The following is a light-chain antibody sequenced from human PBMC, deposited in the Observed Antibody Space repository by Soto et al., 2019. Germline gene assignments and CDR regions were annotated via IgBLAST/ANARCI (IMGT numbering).Light chain of an antibody. V-gene: IGKV1-39*01. CDR3: QQSYSTPPV. CDR1: QSISSY. CDR2: AAS. Sequence: DIKMTQSPSSLSASVGDRVTITCRASQSISSYLNWYQQKPGKAPKLLIYAASSLQSGVPSRFSGSGSGTDFTLTISSLQPEDFATYYCQQSYSTPPVFGQGTRLEI. J-gene: IGKJ5*01.